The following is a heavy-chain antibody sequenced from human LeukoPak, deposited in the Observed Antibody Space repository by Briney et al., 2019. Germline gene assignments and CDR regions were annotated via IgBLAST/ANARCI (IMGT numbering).Heavy chain of an antibody. V-gene: IGHV1-8*01. CDR1: GYTFTSYD. J-gene: IGHJ4*02. D-gene: IGHD3-22*01. CDR3: AGVYDSSGYFPRAFDY. CDR2: MNPNSGNT. Sequence: ASVKVSCKASGYTFTSYDINWVRQATGQGLEWMGWMNPNSGNTGYAQKFQGRVTMTRNTSISTAYMELSSLRSEDTAVYYCAGVYDSSGYFPRAFDYWGQGTLVTVSS.